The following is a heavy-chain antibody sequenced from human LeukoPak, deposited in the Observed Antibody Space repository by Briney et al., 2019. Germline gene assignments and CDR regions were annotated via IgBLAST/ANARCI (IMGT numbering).Heavy chain of an antibody. D-gene: IGHD5-24*01. J-gene: IGHJ4*02. CDR3: ATRGAEGYNYFDY. Sequence: GESLKISCKGSGYSFTNYWIGWARQMPGKDLEWMGIIYPGDSDTRYSPSFQGQVTFSADKSINTAYLQFRSLEASDSAMYYCATRGAEGYNYFDYWGQGTLVTVSS. CDR1: GYSFTNYW. V-gene: IGHV5-51*01. CDR2: IYPGDSDT.